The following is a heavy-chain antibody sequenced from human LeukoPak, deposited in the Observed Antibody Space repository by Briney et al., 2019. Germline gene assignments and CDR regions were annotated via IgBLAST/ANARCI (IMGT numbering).Heavy chain of an antibody. J-gene: IGHJ4*02. CDR2: INPSSGST. CDR3: ARGGMGIQLWPFDY. Sequence: ASVKVSCKASGYTSTSHYMQWVRQAPGQGLEWMGIINPSSGSTAYAQKFQGRVTLTRDSSTSTVYMELSSLKSEDTAIYYCARGGMGIQLWPFDYWGQGTLVTVSS. D-gene: IGHD5-18*01. CDR1: GYTSTSHY. V-gene: IGHV1-46*01.